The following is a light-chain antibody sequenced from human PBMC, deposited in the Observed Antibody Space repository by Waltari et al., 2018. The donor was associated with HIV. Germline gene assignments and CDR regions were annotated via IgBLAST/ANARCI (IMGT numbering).Light chain of an antibody. CDR2: EVS. Sequence: QSALTLPASVSGSPGQSFTIPCPGTSSNIGTYNLVSLLQQHPGKAPKTLIYEVSQRPSGVSNRFSGSKSGNTSSLTISGLQAEDEADYYCCSYAGSSTLVFGGGTKVTVL. J-gene: IGLJ3*02. CDR3: CSYAGSSTLV. V-gene: IGLV2-23*02. CDR1: SSNIGTYNL.